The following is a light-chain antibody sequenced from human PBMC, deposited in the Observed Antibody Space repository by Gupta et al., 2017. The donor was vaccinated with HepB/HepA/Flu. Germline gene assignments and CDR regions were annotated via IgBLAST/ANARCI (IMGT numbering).Light chain of an antibody. J-gene: IGKJ1*01. CDR2: LGS. V-gene: IGKV2-28*01. CDR1: HRHMHSNDKNY. Sequence: VTTPSPPALAVTPGEPAHISCRSSHRHMHSNDKNYLDWYLQKPGQAPQLLIYLGSNRASGVPDRFSGSGSGTEFTLNISRLQAEDVGIYYCQQYIRTPWTFGQGTKVEV. CDR3: QQYIRTPWT.